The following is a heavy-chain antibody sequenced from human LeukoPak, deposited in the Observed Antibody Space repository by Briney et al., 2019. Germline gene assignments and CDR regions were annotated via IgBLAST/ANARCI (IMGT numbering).Heavy chain of an antibody. CDR3: ARGSSSWYYFDY. V-gene: IGHV3-23*01. D-gene: IGHD6-13*01. CDR2: ISGSGGST. CDR1: GFTFSSYA. Sequence: GGSLRLSCAASGFTFSSYAMSWVRQAPGKGLEWVSAISGSGGSTYYADSVKGRFTISRDNSKNTLYLQMNSLRAEDTAVYYCARGSSSWYYFDYWGQGTLVTVSS. J-gene: IGHJ4*02.